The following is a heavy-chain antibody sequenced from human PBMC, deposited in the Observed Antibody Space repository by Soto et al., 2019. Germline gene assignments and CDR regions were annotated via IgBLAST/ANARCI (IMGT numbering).Heavy chain of an antibody. CDR1: GYTFTSCA. J-gene: IGHJ3*02. D-gene: IGHD1-26*01. CDR3: ARHVGASGYAFDI. V-gene: IGHV1-18*01. CDR2: ISAYNGNT. Sequence: QVQLVQSGAEVKKPGASVKVSCKASGYTFTSCAISWVRQAPGQGLEWMGWISAYNGNTNYAQKVQDRLTMTTDTSTSTAYMELRSLRSDDTAIHYCARHVGASGYAFDIWGQGTMVTVSS.